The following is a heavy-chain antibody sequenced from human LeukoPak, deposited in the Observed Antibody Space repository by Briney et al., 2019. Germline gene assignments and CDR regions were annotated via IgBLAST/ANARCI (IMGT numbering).Heavy chain of an antibody. CDR3: ARSYLQSGSYDH. D-gene: IGHD1-26*01. CDR1: GFTVSSNY. CDR2: IYSGGST. J-gene: IGHJ5*02. Sequence: GRSLRLSCAASGFTVSSNYMTWVRQAPGKGLEWVSVIYSGGSTYYADSVKGRFTISRDNSKNTLSLQMNSLRAEDTAVYYCARSYLQSGSYDHWGQGTLVTVSS. V-gene: IGHV3-66*01.